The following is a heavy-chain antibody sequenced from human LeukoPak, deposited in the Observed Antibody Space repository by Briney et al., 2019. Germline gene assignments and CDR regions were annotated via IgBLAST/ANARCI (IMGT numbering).Heavy chain of an antibody. V-gene: IGHV1-18*01. D-gene: IGHD2-21*01. CDR3: VRDGHRLFDYYYNYMDV. Sequence: ASVTVSCKASGYTFTNYGISWVRQAPRQGLGWMGWISAYNGYTHHAQMLQGRVTITTDTPTSTAYMELRSLRSDDTAVYYCVRDGHRLFDYYYNYMDVWGKGTTVTVSS. CDR2: ISAYNGYT. J-gene: IGHJ6*03. CDR1: GYTFTNYG.